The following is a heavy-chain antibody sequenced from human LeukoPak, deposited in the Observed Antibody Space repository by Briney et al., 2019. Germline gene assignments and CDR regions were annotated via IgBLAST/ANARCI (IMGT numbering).Heavy chain of an antibody. D-gene: IGHD3-10*01. J-gene: IGHJ4*02. CDR3: AKDGGY. V-gene: IGHV3-23*01. CDR1: GFTFSTYA. CDR2: ISGSGRNT. Sequence: GGSLRLSCAASGFTFSTYAMTWVRQAPGKGLEWVSAISGSGRNTYYAASVQGRFTISRDNSKNMLYLQLNSLRADDTGVYYCAKDGGYWGQGTLVSVSS.